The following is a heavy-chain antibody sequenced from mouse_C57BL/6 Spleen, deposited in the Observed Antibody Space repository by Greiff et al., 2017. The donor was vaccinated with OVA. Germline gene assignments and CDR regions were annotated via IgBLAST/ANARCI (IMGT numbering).Heavy chain of an antibody. V-gene: IGHV1-22*01. CDR2: INPNNGGT. Sequence: VQLQQSGPELVKPGASVKMSCKASGYTFTDYNMHWVKQSHGKSLEWIGYINPNNGGTSYNQKFKGKATLTVNKTSSTAYMELRSLTSEDSAVYYCARNYSRGNYFDYWGQGTTLTVSS. J-gene: IGHJ2*01. D-gene: IGHD2-5*01. CDR3: ARNYSRGNYFDY. CDR1: GYTFTDYN.